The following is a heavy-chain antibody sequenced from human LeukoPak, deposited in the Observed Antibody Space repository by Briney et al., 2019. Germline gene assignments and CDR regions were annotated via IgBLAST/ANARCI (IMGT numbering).Heavy chain of an antibody. CDR3: ARQSTTVTTGEVDY. CDR2: INHSGST. CDR1: GGSFSGYY. J-gene: IGHJ4*02. V-gene: IGHV4-34*01. D-gene: IGHD4-17*01. Sequence: SETLSLTCAVYGGSFSGYYWSWIRQPPGKGLEWIGEINHSGSTNYNPSLKSRVTISVDTSKNQFSLKLSSVTAADTAVYYCARQSTTVTTGEVDYWGQGTLVTVSS.